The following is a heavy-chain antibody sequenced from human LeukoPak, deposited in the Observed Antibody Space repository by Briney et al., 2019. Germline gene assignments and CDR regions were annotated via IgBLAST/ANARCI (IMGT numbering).Heavy chain of an antibody. V-gene: IGHV3-23*01. Sequence: GGSLRLSCAASGFTFSGFAMSWVRRTPGKGLEWVSGISGSGDNTLYADSVKGRFTISRDNSKNTLYLQMNSLRAEDTAVYYCAKAEGYCSSTSCYEDYWGQGTLVTVSS. CDR2: ISGSGDNT. D-gene: IGHD2-2*01. CDR3: AKAEGYCSSTSCYEDY. CDR1: GFTFSGFA. J-gene: IGHJ4*02.